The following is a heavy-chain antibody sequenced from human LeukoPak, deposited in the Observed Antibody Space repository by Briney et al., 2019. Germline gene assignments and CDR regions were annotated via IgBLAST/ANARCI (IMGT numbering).Heavy chain of an antibody. D-gene: IGHD3-3*02. Sequence: QPGGSLRLSCAASGFTVSSNYMSWVRQAPGKGLEWVSVIYSGGSTYYADSVKGRFTISRDNSKNTLYLQMNSLRAEDTAVYYCSRVLAETLAFDYWGQRTLITVSS. CDR1: GFTVSSNY. J-gene: IGHJ4*02. CDR2: IYSGGST. CDR3: SRVLAETLAFDY. V-gene: IGHV3-53*01.